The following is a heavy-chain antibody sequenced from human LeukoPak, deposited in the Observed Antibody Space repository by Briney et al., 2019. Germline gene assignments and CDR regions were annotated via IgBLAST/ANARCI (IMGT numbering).Heavy chain of an antibody. V-gene: IGHV3-30-3*01. D-gene: IGHD2-21*01. CDR1: GFTFSSYA. CDR2: ISYDGSNK. J-gene: IGHJ4*02. CDR3: AREPVVGGESPFDY. Sequence: PGRSLRLSCAASGFTFSSYAMHWVRQAPGKGLEWVAVISYDGSNKYYADSVKGRFTISRDNSKNTLYLQMNSLRAEDTAVYYCAREPVVGGESPFDYWGQGTLVTVSS.